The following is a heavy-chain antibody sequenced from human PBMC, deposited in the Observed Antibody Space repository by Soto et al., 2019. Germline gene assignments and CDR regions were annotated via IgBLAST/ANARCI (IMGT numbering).Heavy chain of an antibody. Sequence: SETLSLSCTVSGGSISSSSYYWGWIRQPPGKGLEWIGSIYYSGSTYYNPSLKSRVTISVDTSKNQFSLKLSSVTAADTAVYYCARGGLLPDYWGQGTLVTVSS. V-gene: IGHV4-39*07. CDR2: IYYSGST. CDR3: ARGGLLPDY. J-gene: IGHJ4*02. CDR1: GGSISSSSYY. D-gene: IGHD6-19*01.